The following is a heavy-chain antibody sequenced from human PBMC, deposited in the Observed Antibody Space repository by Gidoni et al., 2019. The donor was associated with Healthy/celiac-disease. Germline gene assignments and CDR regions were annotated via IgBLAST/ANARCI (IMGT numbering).Heavy chain of an antibody. D-gene: IGHD3-10*01. CDR1: GGSFSGYY. CDR3: ARGPVRGVIFLPLVGIDV. V-gene: IGHV4-34*01. CDR2: INHSGST. J-gene: IGHJ6*02. Sequence: QVQLQQWGAGLLKPSETLSLTCSVSGGSFSGYYWSWIRTPPGKGLEWIGEINHSGSTNYNPALKSRGTISVDTSKNQFSLKLSSVTAADTAVYYCARGPVRGVIFLPLVGIDVWGQGTTVTVSS.